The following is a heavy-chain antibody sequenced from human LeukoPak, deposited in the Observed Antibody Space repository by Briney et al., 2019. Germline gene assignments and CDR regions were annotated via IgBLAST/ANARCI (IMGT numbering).Heavy chain of an antibody. CDR1: GGSISSYY. V-gene: IGHV4-59*08. J-gene: IGHJ6*02. D-gene: IGHD6-13*01. CDR3: ARLDSSSWYYYYGMDV. CDR2: IYYSGST. Sequence: SETLSLTCTVSGGSISSYYWSWIRQPPGKGLGWIGYIYYSGSTNYNPSLKSRVTISVDTSKNQFSLKLSSVTAADTAVYYCARLDSSSWYYYYGMDVWGQGTTVTVSS.